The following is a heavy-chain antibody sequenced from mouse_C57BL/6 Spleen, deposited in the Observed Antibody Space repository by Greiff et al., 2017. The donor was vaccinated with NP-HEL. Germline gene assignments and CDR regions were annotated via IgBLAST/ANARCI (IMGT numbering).Heavy chain of an antibody. V-gene: IGHV1-53*01. CDR1: GYTFTSYW. J-gene: IGHJ3*01. D-gene: IGHD2-4*01. CDR3: ARREDYDYPAWFAY. CDR2: INPSNGGT. Sequence: VKLQESGTELVKPGASVKLSCKASGYTFTSYWMHWVKQRPGQGLEWIGNINPSNGGTNYNEKFKSKATLTVDKSSSTAYMQLSSLTSEDSAVYYCARREDYDYPAWFAYWGQGTLVTVSA.